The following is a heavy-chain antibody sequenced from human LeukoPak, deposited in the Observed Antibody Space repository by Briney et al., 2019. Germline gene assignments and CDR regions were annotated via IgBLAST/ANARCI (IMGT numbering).Heavy chain of an antibody. Sequence: GASLKLSCKASGYTFTGYYMHWVRQAPGQGLEWMGSINPNSGGTNYAQKFQGRFTMTRDTSISTAYMELNRLRSDDPAVYYCARDRGYCSSTSCPYYFDYWGQGTLVTVSS. V-gene: IGHV1-2*02. CDR2: INPNSGGT. CDR3: ARDRGYCSSTSCPYYFDY. CDR1: GYTFTGYY. D-gene: IGHD2-2*01. J-gene: IGHJ4*02.